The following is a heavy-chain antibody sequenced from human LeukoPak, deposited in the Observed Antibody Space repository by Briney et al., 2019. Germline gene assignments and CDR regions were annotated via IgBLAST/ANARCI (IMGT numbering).Heavy chain of an antibody. CDR3: AKPQKRWLSIGADY. Sequence: PGGSLRLSCAASGFTFSDYYMSWIRQAPGKGLEWVSYISSSGSTIYYADSVKGRFTISRDNAKNSLYLQMNSLRAEDTAVYYCAKPQKRWLSIGADYWGQGTLVTVSS. CDR2: ISSSGSTI. V-gene: IGHV3-11*04. J-gene: IGHJ4*02. CDR1: GFTFSDYY. D-gene: IGHD3-22*01.